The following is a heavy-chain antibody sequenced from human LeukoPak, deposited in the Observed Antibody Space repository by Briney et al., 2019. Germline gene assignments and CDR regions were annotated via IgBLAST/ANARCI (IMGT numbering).Heavy chain of an antibody. CDR2: TYYRSKGYN. D-gene: IGHD5-24*01. CDR1: GDSVSSNSAA. Sequence: QTLSLTCAISGDSVSSNSAAWDWVRQSPSRGLEWLGRTYYRSKGYNDYAVSVKSRITINPDTSKNQFSLQLNSVTPEDTAVYYCARDQGISMATIAAFDIWGQGTMVTVSS. J-gene: IGHJ3*02. CDR3: ARDQGISMATIAAFDI. V-gene: IGHV6-1*01.